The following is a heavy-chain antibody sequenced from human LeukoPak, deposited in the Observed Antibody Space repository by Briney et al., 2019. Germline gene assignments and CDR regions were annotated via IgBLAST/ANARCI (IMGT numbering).Heavy chain of an antibody. V-gene: IGHV4-59*01. CDR3: ARDSSSGWRPFDY. CDR2: IYYSGST. Sequence: SETMSLTSTVSGGSISSYYWSWNRQPPGKGLEWIGYIYYSGSTNYNPSLKSRFTISVDPSKNQFSLKLSSVTAADTAVYYCARDSSSGWRPFDYWGQGTLVTVSS. J-gene: IGHJ4*02. CDR1: GGSISSYY. D-gene: IGHD6-19*01.